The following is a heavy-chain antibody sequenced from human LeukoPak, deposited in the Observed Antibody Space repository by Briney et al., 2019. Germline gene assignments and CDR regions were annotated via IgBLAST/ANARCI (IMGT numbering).Heavy chain of an antibody. CDR2: VFYSGRT. Sequence: SETLSLTCTISGGSIPTKNFYWGWIRQPPGKGLEWIGSVFYSGRTYYNPSLKSRVTIFVDPSKNQFSLNLRSVTAADTAVYYCARHERCSSINCIYNWFDPWGQGTLVIVSS. CDR3: ARHERCSSINCIYNWFDP. V-gene: IGHV4-39*01. D-gene: IGHD2-2*01. J-gene: IGHJ5*02. CDR1: GGSIPTKNFY.